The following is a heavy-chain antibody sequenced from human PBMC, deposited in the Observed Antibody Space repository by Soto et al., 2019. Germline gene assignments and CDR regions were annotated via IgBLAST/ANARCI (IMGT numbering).Heavy chain of an antibody. V-gene: IGHV6-1*01. J-gene: IGHJ5*02. CDR2: TYYRSKWYN. D-gene: IGHD5-18*01. CDR3: ARDSDTAMVTYGNWFDP. Sequence: KQSQTLSLTCAISGDSVSSNSAAWNWIRQSPSRGLEWLGRTYYRSKWYNDYAVSVKSRITINPDTSKNQFSLQLNSVTPEDTAVYYCARDSDTAMVTYGNWFDPWGQGTLVTVSS. CDR1: GDSVSSNSAA.